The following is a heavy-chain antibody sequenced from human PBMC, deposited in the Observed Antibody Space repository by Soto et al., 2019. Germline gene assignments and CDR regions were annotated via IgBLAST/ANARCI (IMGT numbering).Heavy chain of an antibody. CDR1: GDSVKTDNYF. Sequence: QVQLQESGPGLVKPSETLSLTCTVSGDSVKTDNYFWSWIRQPPGKGLEWIGDVYYSGSSNCNPSLKSRFTMSVDTSKNQFFLNLISVTAADTAIYYCARGRYSGSGSFAPWGPGILVTVSS. J-gene: IGHJ5*02. D-gene: IGHD3-10*01. V-gene: IGHV4-61*01. CDR3: ARGRYSGSGSFAP. CDR2: VYYSGSS.